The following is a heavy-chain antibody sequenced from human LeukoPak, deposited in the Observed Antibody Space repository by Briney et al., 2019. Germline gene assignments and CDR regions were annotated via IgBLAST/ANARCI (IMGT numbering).Heavy chain of an antibody. CDR1: GFTFSSYA. D-gene: IGHD3-3*01. CDR3: AKLDPRITIFGVVNRVYGMDV. Sequence: GGSLRLSCAASGFTFSSYAMSWVRQAPGKGLEWVSAISGSGGSTYYADSVKGRFTISRDNSKNTLYLQMNSLRAEDTAVYYCAKLDPRITIFGVVNRVYGMDVWGQGTTVTVSS. J-gene: IGHJ6*02. CDR2: ISGSGGST. V-gene: IGHV3-23*01.